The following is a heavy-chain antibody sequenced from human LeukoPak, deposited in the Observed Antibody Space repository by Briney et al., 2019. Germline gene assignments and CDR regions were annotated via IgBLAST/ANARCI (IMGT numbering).Heavy chain of an antibody. CDR3: ARDSGGFSSVYYDAFDF. CDR1: GFTFSNYW. D-gene: IGHD5/OR15-5a*01. CDR2: IRGDGSLK. Sequence: GGSLRLSCAASGFTFSNYWMIWVRQAPGKRLEWVANIRGDGSLKYYVDSVKGRFTISRDNAKNSLYLQMNSLRAEDMAIYYCARDSGGFSSVYYDAFDFWGQGTVVTVSS. J-gene: IGHJ3*01. V-gene: IGHV3-7*01.